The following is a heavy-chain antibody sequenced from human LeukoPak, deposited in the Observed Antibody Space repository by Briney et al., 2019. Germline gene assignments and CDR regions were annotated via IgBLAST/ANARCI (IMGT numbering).Heavy chain of an antibody. Sequence: ASVTVSCKASGYTFTDYCIHWVRQAPGEGLEGMGWINPNSGGTKYAQKFQGRVTMTRDTSITTAFMELSRLRSDDTAVFYCARDARTTALYWGQGTLVTVSS. V-gene: IGHV1-2*02. CDR2: INPNSGGT. CDR3: ARDARTTALY. D-gene: IGHD4-17*01. CDR1: GYTFTDYC. J-gene: IGHJ4*02.